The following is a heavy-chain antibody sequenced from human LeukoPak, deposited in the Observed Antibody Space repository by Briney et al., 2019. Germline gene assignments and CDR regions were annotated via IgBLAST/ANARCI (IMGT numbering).Heavy chain of an antibody. D-gene: IGHD2-2*01. CDR2: IYYSGST. J-gene: IGHJ6*02. CDR3: ARDHVVVQAAGPFRYYYYGMDV. CDR1: GGSVSSGSYY. V-gene: IGHV4-61*01. Sequence: SETLSLTCTVSGGSVSSGSYYWSWIRQPPGKGLGWIGYIYYSGSTNYNPSLKSRVTISVDTSKNQFSLKLSSVTAADTAVYYCARDHVVVQAAGPFRYYYYGMDVWGQGTTVTVSS.